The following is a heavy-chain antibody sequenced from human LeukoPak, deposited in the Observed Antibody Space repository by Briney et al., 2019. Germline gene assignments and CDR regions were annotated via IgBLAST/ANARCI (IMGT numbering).Heavy chain of an antibody. Sequence: SQTLSLTCTVSGGSISSGGYYWSWIRQHPGKGLEWIGYIYYSGSTFHNPSLKSRVTISVDTSKNQFSLKLNSVTAADTAVYYCAADLQAFAFDIWGQGTMVTVSS. V-gene: IGHV4-31*03. CDR1: GGSISSGGYY. CDR2: IYYSGST. J-gene: IGHJ3*02. D-gene: IGHD3-3*02. CDR3: AADLQAFAFDI.